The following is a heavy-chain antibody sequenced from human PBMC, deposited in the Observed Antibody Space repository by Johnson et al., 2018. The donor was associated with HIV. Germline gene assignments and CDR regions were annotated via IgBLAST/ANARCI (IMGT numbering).Heavy chain of an antibody. CDR2: IFPGGDT. CDR3: TRVFQNGLDI. CDR1: GFTVSSNY. J-gene: IGHJ3*02. D-gene: IGHD1-1*01. Sequence: VQRVEPGGGLIQPGGSLRLSCAASGFTVSSNYMSWVRQAPGKGLGWVSVIFPGGDTSYEASVRGRFTISRENGQNSLYLQMNSLRAGDTAVYYCTRVFQNGLDIWGQGTTVTVSS. V-gene: IGHV3-53*01.